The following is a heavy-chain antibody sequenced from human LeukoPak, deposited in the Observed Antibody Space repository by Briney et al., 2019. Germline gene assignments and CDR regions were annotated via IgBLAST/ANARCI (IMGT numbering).Heavy chain of an antibody. CDR2: INTKTGNP. V-gene: IGHV7-4-1*02. CDR3: ARISGDFGDLGDP. Sequence: ASVKVSCKASGYTFTKYAMNWVRQAPGQRLEWMGWINTKTGNPTYAQGFTGRFVFSLDTSVSTAYLQISSLKPEDTAVYYCARISGDFGDLGDPWGQGSLVTVSS. D-gene: IGHD4-17*01. J-gene: IGHJ5*02. CDR1: GYTFTKYA.